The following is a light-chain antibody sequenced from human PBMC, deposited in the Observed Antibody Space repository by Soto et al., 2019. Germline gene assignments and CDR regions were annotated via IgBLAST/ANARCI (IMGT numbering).Light chain of an antibody. V-gene: IGKV3-15*01. CDR2: GAS. J-gene: IGKJ1*01. CDR1: QSVSNN. CDR3: QQYNTWPPGGT. Sequence: EIVMTQSPDTLSVSPGERATLSCRASQSVSNNLAWYQQKLGQAPRLLIYGASTRATSVPDRFSGSGSGTEFTLTISSLQSEDFAVYYCQQYNTWPPGGTFGQGTKVEI.